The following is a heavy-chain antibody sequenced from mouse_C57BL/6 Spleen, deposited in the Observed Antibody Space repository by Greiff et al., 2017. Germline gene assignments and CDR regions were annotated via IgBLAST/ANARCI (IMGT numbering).Heavy chain of an antibody. CDR1: GFTFSDYG. Sequence: EVQLVESGGGLVKPGGSLKLSCAASGFTFSDYGMHWVRQAPEKGLEWVAYISSGSSTIDYADTVKGRFTLSRDNAKSTLFLQMTSLRSEDTAMYYCASYSNYDAYWGQGTLVTVSA. D-gene: IGHD2-5*01. J-gene: IGHJ3*01. V-gene: IGHV5-17*01. CDR2: ISSGSSTI. CDR3: ASYSNYDAY.